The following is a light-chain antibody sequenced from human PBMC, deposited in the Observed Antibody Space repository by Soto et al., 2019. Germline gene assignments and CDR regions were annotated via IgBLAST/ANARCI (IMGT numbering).Light chain of an antibody. CDR2: EVV. V-gene: IGLV2-8*01. J-gene: IGLJ1*01. Sequence: QSVLTQPPSASGSPGQSVTISCTGTKNDIGVYDFVSWYQHHPGKAPRLIIYEVVQRPSGVPDRFSGSKSGNTASLTVSGIQAADEADYFCKSYAGSNTYVFGSGTKLT. CDR3: KSYAGSNTYV. CDR1: KNDIGVYDF.